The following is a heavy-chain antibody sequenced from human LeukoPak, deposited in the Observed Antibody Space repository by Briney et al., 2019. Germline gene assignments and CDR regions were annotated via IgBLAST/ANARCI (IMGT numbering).Heavy chain of an antibody. CDR3: AKGRSGIVVAGLNY. V-gene: IGHV3-23*01. CDR1: GFTFSSYA. D-gene: IGHD6-19*01. Sequence: GGSLRLSCAASGFTFSSYAMSWVRQAPGKGLEWVSGISGSGDGTYYADSVKGRFTFSRDNSMNTLYLQMNSLRAEDTAVYYCAKGRSGIVVAGLNYWGQGTLVTVSS. CDR2: ISGSGDGT. J-gene: IGHJ4*02.